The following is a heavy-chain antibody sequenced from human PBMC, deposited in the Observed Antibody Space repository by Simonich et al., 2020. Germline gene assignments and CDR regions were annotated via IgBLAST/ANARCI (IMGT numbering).Heavy chain of an antibody. V-gene: IGHV3-21*01. J-gene: IGHJ4*02. D-gene: IGHD1-1*01. Sequence: EVQLVESGGGLVKPGGSLRLSCAASGFTFSSYSMNWVRKAPGKGWEWVSSISSSSSYIYYADSVKGRFTISRDNAKNSLYLQMNSLRAEDTAVYYCARANERDYWGQGTLVTVSS. CDR3: ARANERDY. CDR2: ISSSSSYI. CDR1: GFTFSSYS.